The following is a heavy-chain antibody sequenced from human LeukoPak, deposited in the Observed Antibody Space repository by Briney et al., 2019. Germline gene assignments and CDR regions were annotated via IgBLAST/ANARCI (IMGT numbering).Heavy chain of an antibody. V-gene: IGHV3-23*01. D-gene: IGHD2-15*01. CDR1: GFTFSSYA. CDR3: AKAASPATRYFDY. Sequence: GGSLRLSCAASGFTFSSYAMSWVRQAPGKGLEWVSALSTSGGSTYYADSVKGRFTISRDNSKNTLYLQMDSLRAEDTAVYYCAKAASPATRYFDYWGQGTLVTVSS. CDR2: LSTSGGST. J-gene: IGHJ4*02.